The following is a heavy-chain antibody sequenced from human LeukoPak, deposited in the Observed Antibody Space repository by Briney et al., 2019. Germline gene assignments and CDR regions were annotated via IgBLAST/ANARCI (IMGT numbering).Heavy chain of an antibody. Sequence: GGSLRLSCTASGFTFSDYWMHWVRQAPGKELVWVSRTNTDGSSTTYADSVKGRFTISRDNAKNTVYLEMNSLRAEDTVVYYCARGMTYYYGSGKFDYWGQGSLVTVSS. CDR2: TNTDGSST. CDR1: GFTFSDYW. D-gene: IGHD3-10*01. CDR3: ARGMTYYYGSGKFDY. J-gene: IGHJ4*02. V-gene: IGHV3-74*01.